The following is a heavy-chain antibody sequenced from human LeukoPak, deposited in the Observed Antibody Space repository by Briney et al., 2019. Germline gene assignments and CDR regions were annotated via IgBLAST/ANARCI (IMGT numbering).Heavy chain of an antibody. CDR1: GFTFSSYA. J-gene: IGHJ5*02. CDR2: ISSSSSYI. V-gene: IGHV3-21*01. CDR3: ARAAAGTYWFDP. Sequence: GGSLRLSCAASGFTFSSYAMSWVRQAPGKGLEWVSSISSSSSYIYYADSVKGRFTISRDNAKNSLYLQMNSLRAEDTAVYYCARAAAGTYWFDPWGQGTLVTVSS. D-gene: IGHD6-13*01.